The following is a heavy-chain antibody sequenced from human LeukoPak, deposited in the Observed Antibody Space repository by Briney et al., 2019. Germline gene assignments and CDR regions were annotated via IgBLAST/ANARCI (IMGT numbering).Heavy chain of an antibody. V-gene: IGHV3-30*02. Sequence: PGGSLRLSCAASHFTFTTYWMSWVRQAPGKGLEWVAFIRYDGSSKYYADSVKGRFTISRDNSKNTLYLQMNSLRAEDTAVYYCARALGPGIAARRGGGLGDYWGQGTLVTVSS. D-gene: IGHD6-6*01. CDR2: IRYDGSSK. J-gene: IGHJ4*02. CDR1: HFTFTTYW. CDR3: ARALGPGIAARRGGGLGDY.